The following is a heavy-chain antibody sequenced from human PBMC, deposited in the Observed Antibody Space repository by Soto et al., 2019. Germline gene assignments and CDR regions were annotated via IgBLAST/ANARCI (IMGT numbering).Heavy chain of an antibody. CDR2: INPNSGGT. Sequence: ASVKVSCKASGYTFTGYYMHWVRQAPGQGLEWMGWINPNSGGTNYAQKFQGWVTMTRDTSISTAYMELSRLRSDDTAVYYCARVLRGYSSGSDYYYYGMDVWGQGTTVTVSS. V-gene: IGHV1-2*04. CDR1: GYTFTGYY. D-gene: IGHD6-19*01. J-gene: IGHJ6*02. CDR3: ARVLRGYSSGSDYYYYGMDV.